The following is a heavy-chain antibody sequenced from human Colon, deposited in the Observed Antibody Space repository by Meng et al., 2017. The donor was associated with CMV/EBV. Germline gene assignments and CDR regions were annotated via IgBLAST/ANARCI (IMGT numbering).Heavy chain of an antibody. Sequence: GGSLRLSCAASGFTFSSYWMTWVRQAPGSGLEWVATMNQDGSETYYVDSVRGRFTISRDNAKNSLYLQMNNLRVEDTAVYSCARIVAYGNSHYGMDVWGQGTTVTVSS. V-gene: IGHV3-7*01. J-gene: IGHJ6*02. D-gene: IGHD2-21*01. CDR2: MNQDGSET. CDR1: GFTFSSYW. CDR3: ARIVAYGNSHYGMDV.